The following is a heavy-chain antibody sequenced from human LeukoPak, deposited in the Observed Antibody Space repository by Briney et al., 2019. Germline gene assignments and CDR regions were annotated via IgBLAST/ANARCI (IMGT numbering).Heavy chain of an antibody. J-gene: IGHJ4*02. CDR3: ASNPRGDSWTFDY. Sequence: ASVKVSCKASGYTLSSYGVNWVRQAPGQGLEWMGWISIYNGNTEYAQILQGRVTMTTDTSTSTVYMELTSQRSDDTAVYYCASNPRGDSWTFDYWGQGTLVTVSS. D-gene: IGHD2-21*02. CDR2: ISIYNGNT. V-gene: IGHV1-18*04. CDR1: GYTLSSYG.